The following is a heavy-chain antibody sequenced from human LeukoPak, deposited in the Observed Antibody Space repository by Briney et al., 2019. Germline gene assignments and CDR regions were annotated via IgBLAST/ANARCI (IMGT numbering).Heavy chain of an antibody. D-gene: IGHD6-6*01. J-gene: IGHJ4*02. V-gene: IGHV3-74*01. CDR2: INSDGSST. Sequence: GGSLRLSCAASGFTFSSAWIHWVRQAPGKGLVWVSHINSDGSSTNYADSVRGRFTISRDNAKNTLYLQMNSLRAEDTAVYYCARDWQYSIGQWGQGTLVTVSS. CDR1: GFTFSSAW. CDR3: ARDWQYSIGQ.